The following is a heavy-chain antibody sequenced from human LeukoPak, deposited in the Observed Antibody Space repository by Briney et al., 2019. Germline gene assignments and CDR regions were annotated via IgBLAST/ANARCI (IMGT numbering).Heavy chain of an antibody. V-gene: IGHV3-53*01. CDR1: GFTVSSNY. Sequence: GGSLRLSCAPSGFTVSSNYMSWVRQAPGKGLEWVSVIYRGGTTYYAGSVKGRFTISRDNSKNTLYLQMNSLRAEDTAVYYCVRGNCGGDCYRYFDVWGRGTLVTVSS. D-gene: IGHD2-21*02. CDR2: IYRGGTT. J-gene: IGHJ2*01. CDR3: VRGNCGGDCYRYFDV.